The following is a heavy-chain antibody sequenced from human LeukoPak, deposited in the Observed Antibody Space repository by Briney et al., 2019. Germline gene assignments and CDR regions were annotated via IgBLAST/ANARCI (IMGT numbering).Heavy chain of an antibody. CDR1: GFIFSSYA. CDR3: AKMGRGSGSYYNEFDY. D-gene: IGHD3-10*01. Sequence: GGSLRLSCAASGFIFSSYALTWVRQAPGKGLEWVSVISGSGSSRYYADSVKGRFTISRDNSKNTVFLQMNSLRVEDTAIYYCAKMGRGSGSYYNEFDYWGQGTLVTVSS. V-gene: IGHV3-23*01. CDR2: ISGSGSSR. J-gene: IGHJ4*02.